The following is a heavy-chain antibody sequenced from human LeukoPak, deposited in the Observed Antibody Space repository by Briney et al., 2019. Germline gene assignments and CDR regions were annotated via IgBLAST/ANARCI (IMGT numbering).Heavy chain of an antibody. CDR3: TTPPRLTMIVATPGSDY. CDR2: IKSKTDGGTT. D-gene: IGHD3-22*01. V-gene: IGHV3-15*01. J-gene: IGHJ4*02. Sequence: GGSLRLSCAASGFTFSNAWMSWVRQAPGKGLEWVGRIKSKTDGGTTDYAAPVKGRFTISRDDSKNTLYLQMNSLKTEDTAVYYCTTPPRLTMIVATPGSDYWGQGTLVTVSS. CDR1: GFTFSNAW.